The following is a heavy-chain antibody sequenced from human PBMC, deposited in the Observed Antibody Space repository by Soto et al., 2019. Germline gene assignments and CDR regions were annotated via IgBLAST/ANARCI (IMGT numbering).Heavy chain of an antibody. CDR2: IWYDGSNK. V-gene: IGHV3-33*01. CDR1: GFTFSSYG. J-gene: IGHJ5*02. CDR3: ARDIRVAAAEVWFDP. Sequence: GGSLRLSCAASGFTFSSYGMHWVRQAPGKGLEWVAVIWYDGSNKYYADSVKGRFTISRDNSKNTLYLQMNSLRAEDTAVYYCARDIRVAAAEVWFDPWGQGTLVTVSS. D-gene: IGHD6-13*01.